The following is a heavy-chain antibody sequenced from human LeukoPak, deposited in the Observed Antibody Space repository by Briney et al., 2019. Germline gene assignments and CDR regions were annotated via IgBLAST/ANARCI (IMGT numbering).Heavy chain of an antibody. J-gene: IGHJ4*02. CDR2: IVVGSGNT. CDR3: AAAPRNYYGSGSYRDY. CDR1: GFTFTSSA. V-gene: IGHV1-58*01. D-gene: IGHD3-10*01. Sequence: ASVKVSCKASGFTFTSSAVQWVRQARGQRLEWIGWIVVGSGNTNYAQKFQGRVTITRDMSTSTAYMELSSLRSEDTAVYYCAAAPRNYYGSGSYRDYWGQGTLVTVSS.